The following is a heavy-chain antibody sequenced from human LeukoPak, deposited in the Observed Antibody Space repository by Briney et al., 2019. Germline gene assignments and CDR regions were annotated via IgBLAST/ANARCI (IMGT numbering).Heavy chain of an antibody. J-gene: IGHJ4*02. CDR2: ISYSGST. CDR3: ARVGRGDYTWGSYSFDY. D-gene: IGHD3-16*01. V-gene: IGHV4-59*01. Sequence: PSETLSLTCTVSGCSISNYYWSWIRQPPGKGLEWIGYISYSGSTNYNPSLMSRVTISVDTSKNQFSLKLSSVTAADTAVYYCARVGRGDYTWGSYSFDYWGQGTLVTVSS. CDR1: GCSISNYY.